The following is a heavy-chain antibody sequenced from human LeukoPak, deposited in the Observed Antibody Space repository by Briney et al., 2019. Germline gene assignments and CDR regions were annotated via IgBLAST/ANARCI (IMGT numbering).Heavy chain of an antibody. CDR3: ARDCLSYCSNTSPGA. J-gene: IGHJ5*02. Sequence: PGGSLRLSCAASGFTFNSYSMNWVRQAPGKGLEWVSYISSSSTTIYYADSVKGRFTISRDNAKNSLYLQMNSLRAEDTAVYYCARDCLSYCSNTSPGAWGQGTLVTVSS. CDR2: ISSSSTTI. CDR1: GFTFNSYS. V-gene: IGHV3-48*04. D-gene: IGHD2-2*01.